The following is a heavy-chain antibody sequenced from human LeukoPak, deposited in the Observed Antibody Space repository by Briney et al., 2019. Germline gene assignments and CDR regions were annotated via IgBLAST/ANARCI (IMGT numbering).Heavy chain of an antibody. CDR3: ARSSAPNYYGSGSYYNV. Sequence: SETLSLTCAVYGGSFSGCYWSWIRQPPGKGLEWIGEINHSGSTNYNPSLKSRVTISVDTSKNQFSLKLSSVTAADTAVYYCARSSAPNYYGSGSYYNVWGQGTLVTVSS. J-gene: IGHJ4*02. V-gene: IGHV4-34*01. CDR1: GGSFSGCY. CDR2: INHSGST. D-gene: IGHD3-10*01.